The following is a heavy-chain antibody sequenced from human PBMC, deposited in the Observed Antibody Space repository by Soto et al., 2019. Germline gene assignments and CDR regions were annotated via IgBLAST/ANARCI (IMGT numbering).Heavy chain of an antibody. D-gene: IGHD2-2*01. CDR3: ARMSCSSTSCYPNYYYYYGMDV. CDR1: GFTFSSYG. J-gene: IGHJ6*02. V-gene: IGHV3-30*03. CDR2: ISYDGSNK. Sequence: GGSLRLSCAASGFTFSSYGMHWVRQAPGKGLECVAVISYDGSNKYYADSVKGRFTISRDNSKNMLYLQMNSLRAEDTAVYYCARMSCSSTSCYPNYYYYYGMDVWGQGTTVTVYS.